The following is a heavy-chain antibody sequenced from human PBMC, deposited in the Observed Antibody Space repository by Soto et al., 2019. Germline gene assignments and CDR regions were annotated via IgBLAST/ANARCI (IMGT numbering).Heavy chain of an antibody. CDR3: ARTDTVDYYPY. V-gene: IGHV4-38-2*01. Sequence: SATLSLTCVVSSYSISSGFFWAWIRQPPGKGLEWVGSVYHTGDTHYNPSLRSRVTMSVDTSKNHFSLRLTSLTAADSACYYGARTDTVDYYPYLGQGTLVTLSS. D-gene: IGHD3-10*01. CDR1: SYSISSGFF. CDR2: VYHTGDT. J-gene: IGHJ4*02.